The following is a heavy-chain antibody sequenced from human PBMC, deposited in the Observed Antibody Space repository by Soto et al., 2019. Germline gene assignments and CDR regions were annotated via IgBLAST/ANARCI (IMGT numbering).Heavy chain of an antibody. V-gene: IGHV4-31*03. CDR2: IFYSGST. CDR3: ARNSVSKKIDF. Sequence: QVQLQESGPGLVKPSQTLSLTCSVSGGSINSGGYYWTWIRQYPGKGLEWIGNIFYSGSTSYNPSLKSRLTLSIDTSKTHFSLRLTSVTAADTAVYYCARNSVSKKIDFWGQGTLVTVSS. CDR1: GGSINSGGYY. D-gene: IGHD1-26*01. J-gene: IGHJ4*02.